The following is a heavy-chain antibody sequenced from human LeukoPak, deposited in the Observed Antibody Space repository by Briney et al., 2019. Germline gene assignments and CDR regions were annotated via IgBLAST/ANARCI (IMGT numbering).Heavy chain of an antibody. CDR2: IWYDGSNK. CDR1: GFTFSSYG. V-gene: IGHV3-33*08. CDR3: ARDRAAADLDY. Sequence: GGSLRLSCSASGFTFSSYGMHWVRQAPGKGLEWVAVIWYDGSNKFYADSVKGRFTISRDNSKNTLYLQMNSLRAEDTAVYYCARDRAAADLDYWGQGTLVTVSS. J-gene: IGHJ4*02. D-gene: IGHD6-13*01.